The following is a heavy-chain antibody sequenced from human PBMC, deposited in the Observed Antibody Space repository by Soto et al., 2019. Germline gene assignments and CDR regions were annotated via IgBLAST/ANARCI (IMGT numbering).Heavy chain of an antibody. CDR2: IDPSDSYT. V-gene: IGHV5-10-1*01. D-gene: IGHD6-13*01. J-gene: IGHJ6*02. CDR3: ARQGELAAAGTDYYYYGMGV. CDR1: GYSFTSYW. Sequence: GESLKISCKGSGYSFTSYWISWVRQMPGKGLEWMGRIDPSDSYTNYSPSFQGHVTISADKSISTAYLQWSSLKASDTAMYYCARQGELAAAGTDYYYYGMGVWGQGTTVTVSS.